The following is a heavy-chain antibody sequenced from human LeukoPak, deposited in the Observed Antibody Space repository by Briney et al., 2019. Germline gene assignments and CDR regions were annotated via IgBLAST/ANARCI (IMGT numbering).Heavy chain of an antibody. CDR3: AKRGVVIRVILVGFHKEAYYFDS. CDR1: GFTFRSYT. V-gene: IGHV3-21*04. J-gene: IGHJ4*02. D-gene: IGHD3-22*01. Sequence: PGGSLRLSCAASGFTFRSYTITRVRQAPGKGVEWVACISSNSRYIYYADSVKGRFTISRDNAKNSLYLQMNSLRAEDTAVYFCAKRGVVIRVILVGFHKEAYYFDSWGQGALVTVSS. CDR2: ISSNSRYI.